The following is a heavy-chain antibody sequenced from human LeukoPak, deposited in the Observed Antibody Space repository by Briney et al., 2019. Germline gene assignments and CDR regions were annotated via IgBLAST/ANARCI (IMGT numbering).Heavy chain of an antibody. CDR3: ARSPTVTALSYYYGMDV. V-gene: IGHV1-2*04. CDR1: GYTFTGYY. D-gene: IGHD4-17*01. CDR2: INPNSGGT. Sequence: ASVKVSCKASGYTFTGYYMHWVQQAPGQGLEWMGWINPNSGGTNYAQKFQGWVTMTRDTSISTAYMELSRLRSDDTAVYYCARSPTVTALSYYYGMDVWGQGTTVTVSS. J-gene: IGHJ6*02.